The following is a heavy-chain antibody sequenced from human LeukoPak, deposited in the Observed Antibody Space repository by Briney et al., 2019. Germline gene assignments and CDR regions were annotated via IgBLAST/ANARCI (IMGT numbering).Heavy chain of an antibody. D-gene: IGHD5-24*01. CDR1: GFTFSSYA. V-gene: IGHV3-23*01. CDR3: ARDPLYNYGFDY. Sequence: GGSLRLSCAASGFTFSSYAMSWVRQAPGKGLEWVSGISGSGSTNYADSVRGRFTISRDNSKNTLYLQINSLRAEDTAVYYCARDPLYNYGFDYWGQRPLVTVSS. J-gene: IGHJ4*02. CDR2: ISGSGST.